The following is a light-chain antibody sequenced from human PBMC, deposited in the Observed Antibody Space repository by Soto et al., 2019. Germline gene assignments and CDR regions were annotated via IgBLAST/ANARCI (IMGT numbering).Light chain of an antibody. J-gene: IGKJ1*01. V-gene: IGKV1-5*01. Sequence: DIKMTQSPSTLSASVGDRVTITCRASQTISNWLAWYQQKPGKAPKLLIYDASILESGVPSRFSGSGSGTEFTLTISSLQPDDSAAYYCQHYNSYSSTFGQGTMVDI. CDR2: DAS. CDR1: QTISNW. CDR3: QHYNSYSST.